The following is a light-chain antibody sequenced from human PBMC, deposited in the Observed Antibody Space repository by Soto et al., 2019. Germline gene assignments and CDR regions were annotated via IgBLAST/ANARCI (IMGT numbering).Light chain of an antibody. CDR1: SSNIGSNT. CDR3: AAWDDSLNGVV. Sequence: QLVLTQPPSASGTPGQRVTISCSGSSSNIGSNTVNWYQQLPGTAPKLLIYSNNQRPSGVPDRFSGSKSGTSASLAISGLQSEDEADYYCAAWDDSLNGVVFGGWTQLTVL. V-gene: IGLV1-44*01. J-gene: IGLJ2*01. CDR2: SNN.